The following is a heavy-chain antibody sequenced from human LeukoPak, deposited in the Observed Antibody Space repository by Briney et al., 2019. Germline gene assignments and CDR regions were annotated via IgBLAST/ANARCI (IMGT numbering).Heavy chain of an antibody. V-gene: IGHV3-23*01. J-gene: IGHJ4*02. CDR1: GFTFSGYA. Sequence: GGSLRLSCAASGFTFSGYAMSWVRQAPGKGLEWVSSISANGGSTLYLDSVKGRFTVSRDNSKNTLFLQMNSLRPADTAVYYCAKDIVPTAIDLFDYWGQGTLVTVSS. CDR2: ISANGGST. D-gene: IGHD2-2*01. CDR3: AKDIVPTAIDLFDY.